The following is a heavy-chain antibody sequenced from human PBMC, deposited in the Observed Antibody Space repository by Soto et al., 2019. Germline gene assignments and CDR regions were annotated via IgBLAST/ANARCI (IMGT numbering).Heavy chain of an antibody. CDR1: GFTFSTYA. V-gene: IGHV3-23*01. D-gene: IGHD6-19*01. J-gene: IGHJ4*02. CDR3: AKDSYNSGWFYFDY. CDR2: IGGSGGST. Sequence: EVQLLGSGGGLGQPGGSLRLSCAASGFTFSTYAMSWVRQAPGQTLEWVAGIGGSGGSTYYADSVKGRFTISRDNSKNTLYLQMNNLRAEDTAVYYCAKDSYNSGWFYFDYWGQGTLVTVSS.